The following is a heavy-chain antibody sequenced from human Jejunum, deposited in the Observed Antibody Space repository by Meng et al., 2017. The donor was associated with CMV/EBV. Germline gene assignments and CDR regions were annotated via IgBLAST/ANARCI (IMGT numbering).Heavy chain of an antibody. D-gene: IGHD2-2*01. Sequence: SGFVFSSYAMSWVRQTPGKGLEWVAVISASGLTEYRDSVKGRFTISRDNAKNSLYLQMNSLRVEDTAVYYCVRTTRYQLLSAFDIWGQGTMVTVSS. CDR3: VRTTRYQLLSAFDI. J-gene: IGHJ3*02. CDR1: GFVFSSYA. V-gene: IGHV3-23*01. CDR2: ISASGLT.